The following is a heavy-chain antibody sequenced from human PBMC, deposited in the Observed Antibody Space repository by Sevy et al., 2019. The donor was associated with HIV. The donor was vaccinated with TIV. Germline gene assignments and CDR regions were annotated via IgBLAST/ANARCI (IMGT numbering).Heavy chain of an antibody. V-gene: IGHV3-7*01. CDR1: GFSFSANW. CDR2: IKGDGSDK. CDR3: AHETFGRFES. J-gene: IGHJ4*02. Sequence: GGSLRLSCAASGFSFSANWMNWVSQAPGKGLEWVANIKGDGSDKHYVDSVEGRFTISRDNAKNVLYLQMNSLRVEDTAVYYCAHETFGRFESWGQGTLVTVSS. D-gene: IGHD3-16*01.